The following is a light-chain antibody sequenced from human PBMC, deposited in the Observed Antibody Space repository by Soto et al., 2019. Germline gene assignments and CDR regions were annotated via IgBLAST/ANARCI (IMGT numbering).Light chain of an antibody. Sequence: DIVMTQSPDSLAVSLGERATINCKSSQSLLFSSNNKNYLAWYQQKGGQPPKLLIYWASTRESGVPDRSSGSGSGTDFTLTITSLKAEDVAVYYCQQYYSPPLSFGGGTKVEIK. V-gene: IGKV4-1*01. CDR1: QSLLFSSNNKNY. CDR2: WAS. J-gene: IGKJ4*01. CDR3: QQYYSPPLS.